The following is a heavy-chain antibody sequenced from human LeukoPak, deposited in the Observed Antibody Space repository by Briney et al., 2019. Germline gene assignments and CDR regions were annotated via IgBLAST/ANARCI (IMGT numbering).Heavy chain of an antibody. CDR2: ISGSGSSI. CDR3: ARDGAYSSSWVWFDP. D-gene: IGHD6-13*01. CDR1: GFTFSSYE. J-gene: IGHJ5*02. V-gene: IGHV3-48*03. Sequence: PGGSLRLSCAASGFTFSSYEMNWVRQAPGKGLEWVSYISGSGSSIYYSASVKGRFTISRDNAKNSLYLQMNSLRAEDTAVYYCARDGAYSSSWVWFDPWGQGTLVTVSS.